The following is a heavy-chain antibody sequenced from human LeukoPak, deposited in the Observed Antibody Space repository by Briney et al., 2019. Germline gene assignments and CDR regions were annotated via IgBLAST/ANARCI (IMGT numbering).Heavy chain of an antibody. D-gene: IGHD6-6*01. V-gene: IGHV4-4*07. Sequence: KPSETLSLTCTVSGGSISSYYWSWIRQPAGKGLEWIGRIYTSGRTNYNPSLKSRVTMSVDTSKKQFSLRLSSVTAADTAVYYCARDPQLGPFDYWGQGTLVTVSS. J-gene: IGHJ4*02. CDR1: GGSISSYY. CDR2: IYTSGRT. CDR3: ARDPQLGPFDY.